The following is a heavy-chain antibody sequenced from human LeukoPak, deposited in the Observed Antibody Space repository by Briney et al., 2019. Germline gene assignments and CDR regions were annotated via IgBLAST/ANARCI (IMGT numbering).Heavy chain of an antibody. CDR2: IYYSGGT. J-gene: IGHJ6*02. CDR3: ARTGYCSSKYCDYYGMDV. Sequence: SETLSLTCTLSGDSISNYYWSWIRQPPGRGLEWIGYIYYSGGTDYNPSLRSRVSISVDTSKTHFSLKLTSVTAADTAVYYCARTGYCSSKYCDYYGMDVWGQGTTVIVS. V-gene: IGHV4-59*01. CDR1: GDSISNYY. D-gene: IGHD6-13*01.